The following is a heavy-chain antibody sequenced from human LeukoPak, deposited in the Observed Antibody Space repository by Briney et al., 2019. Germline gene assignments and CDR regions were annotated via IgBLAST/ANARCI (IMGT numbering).Heavy chain of an antibody. CDR1: GGSISSSSYY. CDR3: AILTLWFGELFDY. V-gene: IGHV4-39*01. Sequence: LETLSLTCTVSGGSISSSSYYWGWIRQPPGKGLEWIGSIYYSGSTYYNPSLKSRVTISVDTSKNQFSLKLSSVTAADTAVYYCAILTLWFGELFDYWGQGTLVTVSS. J-gene: IGHJ4*02. D-gene: IGHD3-10*01. CDR2: IYYSGST.